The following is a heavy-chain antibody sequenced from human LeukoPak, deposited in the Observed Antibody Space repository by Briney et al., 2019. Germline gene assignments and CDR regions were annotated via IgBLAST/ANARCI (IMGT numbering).Heavy chain of an antibody. J-gene: IGHJ5*02. Sequence: ASVKVSCKASGYTFTSYGISWVRQAPGQGLEWMGWISAYNGNTNYAQKFQGRVTMTRDTSISTAYMELSRLRSDDTAVYYCARTGVPIYCSSTSCYLGYNWFDPWGQGTLVTVSS. CDR1: GYTFTSYG. CDR2: ISAYNGNT. CDR3: ARTGVPIYCSSTSCYLGYNWFDP. D-gene: IGHD2-2*01. V-gene: IGHV1-18*01.